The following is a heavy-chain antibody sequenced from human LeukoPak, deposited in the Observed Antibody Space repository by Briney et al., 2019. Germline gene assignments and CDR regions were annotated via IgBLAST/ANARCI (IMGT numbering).Heavy chain of an antibody. J-gene: IGHJ3*02. Sequence: GGSLRLSCAASGFTFSSYSMNWVRQAPGKGLEWVSSTSSSSSYIYYADSVKGRFTISRDNAKNSLYLQMNSLRAEDTAVYYCARDSSFYAFDIWGQGTMVTVSS. CDR2: TSSSSSYI. CDR1: GFTFSSYS. D-gene: IGHD3-16*02. CDR3: ARDSSFYAFDI. V-gene: IGHV3-21*01.